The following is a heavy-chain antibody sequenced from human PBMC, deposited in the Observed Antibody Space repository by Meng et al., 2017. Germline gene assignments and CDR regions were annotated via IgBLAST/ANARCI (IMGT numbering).Heavy chain of an antibody. V-gene: IGHV3-53*02. CDR3: ARDSSSGWYHNY. D-gene: IGHD6-19*01. Sequence: EGQRAGTGGGLNQPGGSLRLSCTASGFSVTTSYMSWVRQDPGKGLEWVSVIYSGGSTYYADSVKGRFSISRDNSKNTLYLQLNSLRAEDTAVYFCARDSSSGWYHNYWGQGTLVTVSS. CDR2: IYSGGST. CDR1: GFSVTTSY. J-gene: IGHJ4*02.